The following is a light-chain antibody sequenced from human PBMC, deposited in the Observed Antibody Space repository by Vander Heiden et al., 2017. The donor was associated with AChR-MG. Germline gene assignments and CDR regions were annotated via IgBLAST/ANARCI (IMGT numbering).Light chain of an antibody. CDR1: QSVGNN. J-gene: IGKJ1*01. V-gene: IGKV3-15*01. Sequence: ETLMTQSPATLSVSPGERVTLSCRASQSVGNNLAWYQQKPGQAPRLLIYGASTRATGVPATFSGSGSGTDFTLTISRLQSEDFAVYYCQQYNDWPSWTFGQGTKVGVK. CDR2: GAS. CDR3: QQYNDWPSWT.